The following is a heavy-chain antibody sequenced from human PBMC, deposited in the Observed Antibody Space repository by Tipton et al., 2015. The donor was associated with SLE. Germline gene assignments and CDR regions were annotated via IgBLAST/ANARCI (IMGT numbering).Heavy chain of an antibody. D-gene: IGHD4-17*01. V-gene: IGHV4-30-2*01. CDR1: GDSIKSGGYS. Sequence: TLSLTCTVSGDSIKSGGYSWSWIRQPPGKGLEWIGYIYRSGNTKYNPSLRSRVTISVDTSKNQFSLNLRSVTAADTAVYYCARGPDGAGYGDYVYWGQGTLVTVSS. CDR2: IYRSGNT. J-gene: IGHJ4*02. CDR3: ARGPDGAGYGDYVY.